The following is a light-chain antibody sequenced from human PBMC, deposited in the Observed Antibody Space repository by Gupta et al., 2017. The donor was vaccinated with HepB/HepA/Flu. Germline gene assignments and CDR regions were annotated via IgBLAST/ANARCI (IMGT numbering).Light chain of an antibody. CDR3: AALDSSHSVVV. CDR1: STNVGNEE. Sequence: AALTQPPSVSKVLSQAATLTCFGNSTNVGNEEAAWLLQHQGHPPNLLYYRYNDRLSEISERFSASRSGNTAYLTITGLQPEEEGDYYCAALDSSHSVVVFGGGTKLTVL. CDR2: RYN. V-gene: IGLV10-54*02. J-gene: IGLJ2*01.